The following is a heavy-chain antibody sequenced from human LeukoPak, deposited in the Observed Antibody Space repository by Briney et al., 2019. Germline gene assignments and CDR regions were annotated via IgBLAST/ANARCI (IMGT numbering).Heavy chain of an antibody. D-gene: IGHD1-26*01. V-gene: IGHV3-23*01. CDR2: ISSSGSGDNT. CDR3: AKDRTVGASYRYFDL. CDR1: GVTLSTYA. Sequence: GGSLRLSCAASGVTLSTYAMSWARQAPGKGLEWVSGISSSGSGDNTYYADSVKGRFTISRDSSKNTLFLHMNTLRAEDTAIYYCAKDRTVGASYRYFDLWGRGTLVTVSS. J-gene: IGHJ2*01.